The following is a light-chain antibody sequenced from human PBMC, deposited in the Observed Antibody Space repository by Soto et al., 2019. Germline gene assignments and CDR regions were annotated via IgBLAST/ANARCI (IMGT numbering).Light chain of an antibody. V-gene: IGKV1-12*01. CDR2: AAS. CDR3: QQANSFPLT. CDR1: QGISNW. Sequence: DIQVTQSPSSVSASVGDRVTITCRSSQGISNWLAWYQQKPGKAPKLLIYAASSLQIGVPSRFSGSGSGTDFTLTITTLQTEDFATYYCQQANSFPLTLGGGTKVDIK. J-gene: IGKJ4*01.